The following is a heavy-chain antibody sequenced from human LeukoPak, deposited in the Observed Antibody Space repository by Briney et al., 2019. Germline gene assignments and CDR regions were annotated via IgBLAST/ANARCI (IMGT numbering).Heavy chain of an antibody. J-gene: IGHJ4*02. CDR3: AREPFYCSSTSCYTGYFDY. CDR1: GYTFTSYG. Sequence: ASVKVSCKASGYTFTSYGISWVRQAPGQGLEWMGGIIPIFGTANYAQKFQGRVTITTDESTSTAYMELSSLRSEDTAVYYCAREPFYCSSTSCYTGYFDYWGQGTLVTVSS. D-gene: IGHD2-2*02. V-gene: IGHV1-69*05. CDR2: IIPIFGTA.